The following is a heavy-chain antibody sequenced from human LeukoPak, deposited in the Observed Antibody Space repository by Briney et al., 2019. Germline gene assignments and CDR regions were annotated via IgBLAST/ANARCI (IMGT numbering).Heavy chain of an antibody. D-gene: IGHD3-22*01. V-gene: IGHV1-2*02. CDR3: ATDYDSSGNDAFDI. CDR1: GYTFTGYY. Sequence: ASVKVSRKASGYTFTGYYMHWVRQAPGQGLEWMGWINPNSGGTNYAQKFQGRVTMTRGTSISTAYMELSRLRSDDTAVYYCATDYDSSGNDAFDIWGQGTMVTVSS. CDR2: INPNSGGT. J-gene: IGHJ3*02.